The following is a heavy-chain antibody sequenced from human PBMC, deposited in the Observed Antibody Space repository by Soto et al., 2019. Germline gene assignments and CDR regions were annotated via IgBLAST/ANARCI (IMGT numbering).Heavy chain of an antibody. CDR1: GGTFSSYA. CDR2: IIPIFGTA. CDR3: ARYGADSSGWSDYYYYGMDV. Sequence: ASVKVSCKASGGTFSSYAISWVRQAPGQGLEWMGGIIPIFGTANYAQKFQGRVTITADESTSTAYMELSSLRSEDTAVYYCARYGADSSGWSDYYYYGMDVWGQGTTVTVSS. V-gene: IGHV1-69*13. D-gene: IGHD6-19*01. J-gene: IGHJ6*02.